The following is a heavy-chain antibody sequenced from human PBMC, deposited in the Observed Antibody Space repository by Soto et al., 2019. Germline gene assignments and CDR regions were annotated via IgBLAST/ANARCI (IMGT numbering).Heavy chain of an antibody. D-gene: IGHD6-6*01. CDR2: ISSSGGNT. V-gene: IGHV3-23*01. Sequence: GSLRLSCAASGXTVSSNSMAWVRQAPGKGLEWVSAISSSGGNTYYADSVKGRFTISRENSKNTVYPQMNSMRAEDTAVYYCAKGARPFEYWGQGTLGTVSS. CDR3: AKGARPFEY. CDR1: GXTVSSNS. J-gene: IGHJ4*02.